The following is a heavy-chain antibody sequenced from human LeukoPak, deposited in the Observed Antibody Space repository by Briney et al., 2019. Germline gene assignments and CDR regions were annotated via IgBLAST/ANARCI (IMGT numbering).Heavy chain of an antibody. V-gene: IGHV1-18*01. Sequence: ASVKVSCKASGYTFTSYGISWVRQAPGQGLEWRGWISAYNGNTNYAQKLQGRVTMTTDTSTRTAYMELRSLRSDDTAVYYCAGVRAVTMNWFDPWGQGTLDTVSS. CDR1: GYTFTSYG. D-gene: IGHD4-17*01. J-gene: IGHJ5*02. CDR3: AGVRAVTMNWFDP. CDR2: ISAYNGNT.